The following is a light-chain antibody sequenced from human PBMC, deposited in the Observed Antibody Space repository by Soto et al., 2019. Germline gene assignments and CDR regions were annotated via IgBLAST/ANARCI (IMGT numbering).Light chain of an antibody. Sequence: EILMTQSAATLSISPGEGATLSCRASQGVGRSVAWYQQTPGQSPRLLIYSASTRASGVPARFSGSGSGTEFTLTISSLQSEDFAVYSCQQYDYWPLTFGGGTKVEIK. CDR1: QGVGRS. CDR2: SAS. J-gene: IGKJ4*01. CDR3: QQYDYWPLT. V-gene: IGKV3-15*01.